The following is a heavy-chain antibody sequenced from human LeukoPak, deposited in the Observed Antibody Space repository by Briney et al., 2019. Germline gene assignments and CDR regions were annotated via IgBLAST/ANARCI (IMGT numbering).Heavy chain of an antibody. J-gene: IGHJ6*02. CDR3: ARGDYYDSSGYYTEQYYYYYGMDV. Sequence: GGSLRLSCAASGFTFSSYAMHWVRQAPGKGLEWVAVISYDGSNKYYADSVKGRFTISRDNSKNTLYLQMNSLRAEDTAVYYCARGDYYDSSGYYTEQYYYYYGMDVWGQGTTVTVSS. CDR1: GFTFSSYA. CDR2: ISYDGSNK. V-gene: IGHV3-30-3*01. D-gene: IGHD3-22*01.